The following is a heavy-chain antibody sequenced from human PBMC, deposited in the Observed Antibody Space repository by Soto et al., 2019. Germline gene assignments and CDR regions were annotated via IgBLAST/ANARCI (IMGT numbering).Heavy chain of an antibody. D-gene: IGHD3-10*01. V-gene: IGHV3-21*01. Sequence: PGGSLRLSCVASGFTFISYPMNWVRQAPGKGLEWVSFISGATNEIYYADSVKGRFFISRDNAKNSLFLQMNNLTAEDTAVYYCARDLIRIRGLIPFDYWGQGTLVTVSS. CDR3: ARDLIRIRGLIPFDY. CDR2: ISGATNEI. J-gene: IGHJ4*02. CDR1: GFTFISYP.